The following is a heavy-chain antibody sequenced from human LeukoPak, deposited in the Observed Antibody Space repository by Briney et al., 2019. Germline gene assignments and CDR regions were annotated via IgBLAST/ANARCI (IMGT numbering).Heavy chain of an antibody. J-gene: IGHJ4*02. V-gene: IGHV3-23*01. CDR3: AKDLPAGSVTEWGYFDY. CDR1: GSSLSSYA. D-gene: IGHD2-21*02. Sequence: GGSLRHSCSASGSSLSSYAMNWVRQAPGKGLEWVSVISGNGASTYYADSVKGRFTISRDNSKNTVLLQMNSLRAEDTALYYCAKDLPAGSVTEWGYFDYWGLGTLVTVSS. CDR2: ISGNGAST.